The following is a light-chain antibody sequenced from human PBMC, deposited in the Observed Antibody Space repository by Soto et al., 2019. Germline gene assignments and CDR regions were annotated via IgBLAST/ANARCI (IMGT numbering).Light chain of an antibody. CDR3: QQYENWPPWT. J-gene: IGKJ1*01. CDR1: QSVSSN. V-gene: IGKV3-15*01. CDR2: AAS. Sequence: EIVMTQSPATLSVSPGERATLSCRASQSVSSNLAWYQQKPGQAPRLLIYAASARDTDVPGRFSGGGSGTEFTLTVSSLQPEDSAVYYCQQYENWPPWTFGQGTKVEI.